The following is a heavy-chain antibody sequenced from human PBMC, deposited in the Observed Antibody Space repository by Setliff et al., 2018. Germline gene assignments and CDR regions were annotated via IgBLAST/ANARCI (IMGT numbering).Heavy chain of an antibody. D-gene: IGHD6-19*01. Sequence: GGSLRLSCAASGFTFTSYWMHWVRQAPGKGLVWVANINQYGNETYSVDSVKGRFTVSRDNAKDSLYLQMDSLRVEDTAVYYCARGAIPGSYWGQGTLVTVSS. V-gene: IGHV3-7*01. CDR3: ARGAIPGSY. J-gene: IGHJ4*02. CDR2: INQYGNET. CDR1: GFTFTSYW.